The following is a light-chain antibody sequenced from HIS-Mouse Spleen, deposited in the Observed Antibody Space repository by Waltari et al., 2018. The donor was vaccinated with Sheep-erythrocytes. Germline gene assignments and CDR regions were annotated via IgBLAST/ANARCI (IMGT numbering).Light chain of an antibody. Sequence: QSALTQPASVSGSPGQSITISCTGTSSDVGGYNYVSWYQQHPCKAPKLMIYDVSNRHSGVSNRCAGSKSGNTASLTISGLQAEDEADYYCSSYTSSSTLVVFGGGTKLTVL. CDR1: SSDVGGYNY. CDR2: DVS. V-gene: IGLV2-14*03. CDR3: SSYTSSSTLVV. J-gene: IGLJ2*01.